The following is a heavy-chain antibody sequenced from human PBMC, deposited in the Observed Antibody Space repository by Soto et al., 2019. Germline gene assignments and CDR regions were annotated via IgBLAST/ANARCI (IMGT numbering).Heavy chain of an antibody. D-gene: IGHD3-16*02. V-gene: IGHV4-59*01. CDR1: GGSISSYY. Sequence: SETPLTCTVSGGSISSYYWSWIRQPPGKGLEWIGYIYYSGSTNYNPSLKSRVTISVDTSKNQFSLKLSSVTAADTAVYYCARSMITFGGVIATFDYWGQGTLVTVSS. CDR2: IYYSGST. J-gene: IGHJ4*02. CDR3: ARSMITFGGVIATFDY.